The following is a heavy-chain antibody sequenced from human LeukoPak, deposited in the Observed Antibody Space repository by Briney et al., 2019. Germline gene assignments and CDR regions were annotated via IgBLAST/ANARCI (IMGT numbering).Heavy chain of an antibody. CDR2: IKEDGCEK. Sequence: PGGSLRLSCAASGFTFSNSWMSWVRQAPGKGLEWVANIKEDGCEKYYVDSVKGRFTISTDSAKNSLFLQMNSLRAEDTAVYYCARHNKIFGVVSYFDYWGQGTLVTVSS. D-gene: IGHD3-3*01. J-gene: IGHJ4*02. V-gene: IGHV3-7*05. CDR3: ARHNKIFGVVSYFDY. CDR1: GFTFSNSW.